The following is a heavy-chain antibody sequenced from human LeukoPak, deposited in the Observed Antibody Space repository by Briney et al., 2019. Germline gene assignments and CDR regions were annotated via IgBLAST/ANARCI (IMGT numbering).Heavy chain of an antibody. D-gene: IGHD3-10*01. CDR3: VKGSVTYTGGYFDY. CDR2: ISYDGSDK. Sequence: GGSLRLSCGASGFTLRAYTMHWVRQTPGKGLERVAVISYDGSDKYYAGFVGGRFTISRDNAKDTLSLQMNSLRGEDTAVYYCVKGSVTYTGGYFDYWGQGTLVTVSS. CDR1: GFTLRAYT. V-gene: IGHV3-30*03. J-gene: IGHJ4*02.